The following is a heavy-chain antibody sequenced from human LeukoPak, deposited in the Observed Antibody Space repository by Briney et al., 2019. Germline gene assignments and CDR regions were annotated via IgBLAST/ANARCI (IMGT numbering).Heavy chain of an antibody. CDR3: AKFFLPYLAGGTGSR. Sequence: GGSLRLSCAASGFTFSSYAMHWVRQAPGKGLEWVAVISYDGSNKYYADSVKGRFTISRDNSKNTLYLQMNSLRAEDTALYYCAKFFLPYLAGGTGSRWGQGTLVTVSS. CDR1: GFTFSSYA. D-gene: IGHD3-10*01. V-gene: IGHV3-30*07. CDR2: ISYDGSNK. J-gene: IGHJ4*02.